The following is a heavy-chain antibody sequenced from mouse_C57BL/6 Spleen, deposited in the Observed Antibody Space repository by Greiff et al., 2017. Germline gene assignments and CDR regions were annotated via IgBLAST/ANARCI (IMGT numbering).Heavy chain of an antibody. CDR3: ARYYGGSYDYFDV. CDR1: GYTFTSYW. D-gene: IGHD1-1*01. V-gene: IGHV1-64*01. Sequence: QVHVKQPGAELVKPGASVKLSCKASGYTFTSYWMHWVKQRPGQGLEWIGMIHPNSGSTNYNEKFKSKATLTIDKSSSTAYMQLSSLTPEDSAVYYCARYYGGSYDYFDVWGTGTTVTVSS. J-gene: IGHJ1*03. CDR2: IHPNSGST.